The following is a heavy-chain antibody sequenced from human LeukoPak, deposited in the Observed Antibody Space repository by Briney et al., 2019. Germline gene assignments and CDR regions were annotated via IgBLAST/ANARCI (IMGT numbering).Heavy chain of an antibody. D-gene: IGHD6-13*01. CDR3: ARDRVEGSWYTDDAFDI. Sequence: PGGSLRLSCAASGFTFSSYSMNWVRQAPGKGLEWVSSISSSSSYIYYADSVKGRFTISRDNAKNSLYLQMNSLRAEDTAVYYCARDRVEGSWYTDDAFDIWGQGTMVTVSS. CDR1: GFTFSSYS. CDR2: ISSSSSYI. J-gene: IGHJ3*02. V-gene: IGHV3-21*01.